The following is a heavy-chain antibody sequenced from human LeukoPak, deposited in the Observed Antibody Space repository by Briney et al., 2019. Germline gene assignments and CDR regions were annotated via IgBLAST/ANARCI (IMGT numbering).Heavy chain of an antibody. V-gene: IGHV4-59*01. D-gene: IGHD1-26*01. J-gene: IGHJ3*02. CDR2: IYYSGST. Sequence: SETLSLTCTVSGGSISSYYWSWIRQPPGKGLEWIGYIYYSGSTNYNPSLKSRVTISVDTSKNQFSLKLSSVTAADTAVYYCAGFIGSSSAFDIWGQGTMVTVSS. CDR3: AGFIGSSSAFDI. CDR1: GGSISSYY.